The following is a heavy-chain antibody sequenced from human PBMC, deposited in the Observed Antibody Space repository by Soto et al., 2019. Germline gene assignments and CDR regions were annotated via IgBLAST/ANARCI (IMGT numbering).Heavy chain of an antibody. D-gene: IGHD3-10*01. CDR1: GDSVSSDITS. CDR2: TYYRSKWFH. V-gene: IGHV6-1*01. CDR3: ARGNALDV. Sequence: SHTLSLTCAISGDSVSSDITSWNWIRQSPSRGLEWLGRTYYRSKWFHDYAASVKSRITTNPDTSKNQFSLELNSMTPEDTAVYYCARGNALDVWGQGTVVTVSS. J-gene: IGHJ3*01.